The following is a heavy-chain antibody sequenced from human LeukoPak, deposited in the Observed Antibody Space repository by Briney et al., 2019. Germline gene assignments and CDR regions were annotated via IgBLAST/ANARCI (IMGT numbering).Heavy chain of an antibody. CDR2: IYPGDSDT. Sequence: NRGESLKISCKASGYSFTSYWIGWVRQMPGKGLEWMGIIYPGDSDTRYSPSFQGQVTISADKSISTAYLQWSSLKASDSAIYYCARQGFNSWYANYWGQGTLVTDSS. CDR3: ARQGFNSWYANY. D-gene: IGHD6-13*01. J-gene: IGHJ4*02. CDR1: GYSFTSYW. V-gene: IGHV5-51*01.